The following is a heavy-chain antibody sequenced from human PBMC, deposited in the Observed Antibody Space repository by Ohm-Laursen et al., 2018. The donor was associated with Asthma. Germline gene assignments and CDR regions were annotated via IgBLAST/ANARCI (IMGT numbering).Heavy chain of an antibody. J-gene: IGHJ3*02. CDR1: GGSISGSSYF. Sequence: SDTLSLTCPVPGGSISGSSYFWGWIRQPPGKGLEWIGFMYNSGSTNFNPSLKSRGSISVDTSKNQFSLKLSSVTAADTAVYYCAREVRYLDRYCSGGSCPNDAFDIWGQGTMVTVSS. CDR2: MYNSGST. V-gene: IGHV4-61*01. D-gene: IGHD2-15*01. CDR3: AREVRYLDRYCSGGSCPNDAFDI.